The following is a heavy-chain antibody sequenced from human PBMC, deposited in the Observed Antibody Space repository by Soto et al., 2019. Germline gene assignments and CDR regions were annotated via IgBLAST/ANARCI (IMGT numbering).Heavy chain of an antibody. J-gene: IGHJ4*02. D-gene: IGHD6-19*01. V-gene: IGHV1-46*01. Sequence: QVQLVQSGAEVKKPGASVKVSCKASGYNFTDYDMHWVRQAPGQGLEGMGIINPNDGAIDYAQRFEGRVTMTRDSPTSTVYMELSRMEPEDTAVYYCARASKYSRVWYVPCGIWGPGTLITVSS. CDR1: GYNFTDYD. CDR3: ARASKYSRVWYVPCGI. CDR2: INPNDGAI.